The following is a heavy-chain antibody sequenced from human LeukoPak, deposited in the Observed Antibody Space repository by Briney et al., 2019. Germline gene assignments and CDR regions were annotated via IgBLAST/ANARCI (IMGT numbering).Heavy chain of an antibody. Sequence: GGSLRLSCAASGFTFDDYGMSWVRQAPGKGLEWVSGINWNGGSTGYADSLKGRFTISRDNAKNSLYLQMNSLRAEDTAMYYCARNGGIRLLSDAFDIWGQGTMVTVFS. CDR3: ARNGGIRLLSDAFDI. CDR1: GFTFDDYG. J-gene: IGHJ3*02. V-gene: IGHV3-20*04. D-gene: IGHD3-16*01. CDR2: INWNGGST.